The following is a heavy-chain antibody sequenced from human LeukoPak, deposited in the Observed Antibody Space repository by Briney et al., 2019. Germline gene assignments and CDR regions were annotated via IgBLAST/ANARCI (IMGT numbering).Heavy chain of an antibody. CDR1: GYTFTNYA. D-gene: IGHD1-26*01. CDR2: INAGNGNI. V-gene: IGHV1-3*01. CDR3: ARGPSGSYLKFDY. Sequence: GASVKVSCKASGYTFTNYALHWVRQAPGQRPEWMGWINAGNGNIKYSQKFRGRVTITRDTSASTAYMELSSLRSEDTAVYYCARGPSGSYLKFDYWGQGTLVTVSS. J-gene: IGHJ4*02.